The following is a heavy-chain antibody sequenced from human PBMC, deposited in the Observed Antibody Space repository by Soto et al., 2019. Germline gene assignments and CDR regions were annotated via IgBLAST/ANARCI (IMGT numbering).Heavy chain of an antibody. D-gene: IGHD3-3*01. CDR2: INPNSGGT. V-gene: IGHV1-2*02. CDR1: GYTFSGYY. Sequence: ASVKVSCKASGYTFSGYYMHWVRQAPGQGLEWMGWINPNSGGTNYAQKFQGRVTMTRDTSISTAYMELSRLRSDDTAVYYCARADTTPITIFGVVITPDYWGQGTLVTVSS. CDR3: ARADTTPITIFGVVITPDY. J-gene: IGHJ4*02.